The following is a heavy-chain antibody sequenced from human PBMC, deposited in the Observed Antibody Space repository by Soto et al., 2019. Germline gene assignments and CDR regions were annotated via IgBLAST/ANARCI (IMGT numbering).Heavy chain of an antibody. CDR3: AKDFTPDSRWDIDY. Sequence: EVQLLESGGGLVQPAGSLRLSCAASGFTFSVYTMSWFRQAPGKGLEWVSSIYDNGGSTFYSASVKGRFTISRDNSGNTLYLQMSSLRGEDTAIYYCAKDFTPDSRWDIDYWGQGSLVTVSS. V-gene: IGHV3-23*01. CDR2: IYDNGGST. D-gene: IGHD1-26*01. CDR1: GFTFSVYT. J-gene: IGHJ4*02.